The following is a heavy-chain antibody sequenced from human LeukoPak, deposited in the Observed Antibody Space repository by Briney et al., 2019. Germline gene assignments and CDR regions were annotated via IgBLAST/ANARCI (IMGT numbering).Heavy chain of an antibody. D-gene: IGHD3-10*01. V-gene: IGHV3-23*01. J-gene: IGHJ6*02. CDR2: FSLIGGST. CDR3: AKDRYYGSGSPTRHNYGMDV. Sequence: GGSLRLSCAASGFTFSSYAMSWVRQAPGKGLEWVSAFSLIGGSTYYADLVKGRFTISRDNSKNTLYLQMDSLRAEDTAVYYCAKDRYYGSGSPTRHNYGMDVWGQGTTVTV. CDR1: GFTFSSYA.